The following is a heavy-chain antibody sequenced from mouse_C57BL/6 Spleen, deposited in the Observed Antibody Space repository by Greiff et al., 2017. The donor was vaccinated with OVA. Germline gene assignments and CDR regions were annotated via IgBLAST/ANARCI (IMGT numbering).Heavy chain of an antibody. CDR1: GYTFTSYW. D-gene: IGHD1-1*01. CDR3: ARAYYGSSYFFAY. V-gene: IGHV1-64*01. CDR2: IHPNSGST. J-gene: IGHJ3*01. Sequence: QVQLKQPGAELVKPGASVKLSCKASGYTFTSYWMHWVKQRPGQGLEWIGMIHPNSGSTNYNEKFKSKATLTVDKSSSTAYMQLSSLTSEDSAVYYCARAYYGSSYFFAYWGKGLWSLSLQ.